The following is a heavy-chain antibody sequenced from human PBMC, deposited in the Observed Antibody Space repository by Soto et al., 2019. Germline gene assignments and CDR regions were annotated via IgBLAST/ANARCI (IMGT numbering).Heavy chain of an antibody. CDR1: GYTFTGYY. J-gene: IGHJ5*02. D-gene: IGHD6-13*01. V-gene: IGHV1-2*04. CDR3: ARSYSSSSGSWFDP. CDR2: INPNSGGT. Sequence: ASVKVSCKASGYTFTGYYMHWVRQAPGQGLEWMGWINPNSGGTNYAQKFQGWVTMTRDTSISTAYMELSRLRSDDTAVYYCARSYSSSSGSWFDPWGQGTLVTVSS.